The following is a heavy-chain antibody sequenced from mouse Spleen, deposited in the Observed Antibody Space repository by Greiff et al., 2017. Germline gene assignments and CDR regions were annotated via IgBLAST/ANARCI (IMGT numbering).Heavy chain of an antibody. V-gene: IGHV1-64*01. Sequence: QVQLQQPGAELVKPGASVKLSCKASGYTFTSYWMHWVKQRPGQGLEWIGMIHPNSGSTNYNEKFKSKATLTVDKSSSTAYMQLSSLTSEDSAVYYCARRGYDGYLYAMDYWGQGTSVTVSS. D-gene: IGHD2-3*01. CDR2: IHPNSGST. CDR3: ARRGYDGYLYAMDY. J-gene: IGHJ4*01. CDR1: GYTFTSYW.